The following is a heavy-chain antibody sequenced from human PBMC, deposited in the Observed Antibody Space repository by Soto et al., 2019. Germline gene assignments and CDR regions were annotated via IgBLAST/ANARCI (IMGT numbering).Heavy chain of an antibody. V-gene: IGHV3-72*01. CDR3: SRVDPTATSPDY. J-gene: IGHJ4*02. CDR2: VRNTVNSFST. Sequence: VQVEESGGGLVLPGGSLRLSCDVSAVSEFIFSDQYMDWVRQAPGKGLEWVGRVRNTVNSFSTAYAESVNSRFTISRDESKNTVYLQMNSLKTEDTAVYFCSRVDPTATSPDYWGQGTLVTVSS. CDR1: EFIFSDQY. D-gene: IGHD1-1*01.